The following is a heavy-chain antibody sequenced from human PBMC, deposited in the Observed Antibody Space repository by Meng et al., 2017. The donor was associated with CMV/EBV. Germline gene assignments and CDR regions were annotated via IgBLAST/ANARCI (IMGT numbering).Heavy chain of an antibody. V-gene: IGHV1-2*02. CDR1: GYTFTSYY. CDR3: ARGWWLQDLNFKY. Sequence: ASVTVSCKASGYTFTSYYMHWVRQAPGQGLEWMGWINPNSGGTNYAQKFQGRVTMTRDTSISTAYMELSRLRSDDTAVYYCARGWWLQDLNFKYWGQGTLVTVSS. CDR2: INPNSGGT. J-gene: IGHJ4*02. D-gene: IGHD5-24*01.